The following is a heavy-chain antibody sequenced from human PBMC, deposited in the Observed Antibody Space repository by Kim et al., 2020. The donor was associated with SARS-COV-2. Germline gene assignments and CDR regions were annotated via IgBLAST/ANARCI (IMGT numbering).Heavy chain of an antibody. D-gene: IGHD6-13*01. CDR2: IYYSGST. Sequence: SETLSLTCTVSGGSISSSSYYWGWIRQPPGKGLEWIGSIYYSGSTYYNPSLKSRVTISVDTSKNQFSLKLSSVTAADTAVYYCARDVIAAAGTRGAYYYYGMDVWGQGTTVTVSS. V-gene: IGHV4-39*07. J-gene: IGHJ6*02. CDR3: ARDVIAAAGTRGAYYYYGMDV. CDR1: GGSISSSSYY.